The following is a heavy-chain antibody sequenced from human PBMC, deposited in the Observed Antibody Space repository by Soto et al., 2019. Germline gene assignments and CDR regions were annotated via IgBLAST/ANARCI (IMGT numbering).Heavy chain of an antibody. V-gene: IGHV1-46*01. D-gene: IGHD3-22*01. CDR3: ARESAGRDAFESRGDFDY. CDR1: GYFFTSYS. J-gene: IGHJ4*02. Sequence: VQLAQSGAEVKKPGASVKVSCKASGYFFTSYSMHWVRQAPGQGLAWMGMINPSVGSTTYAQKFQGRVTMTRDTSTNTVYMELSSLRSEDTAVYYCARESAGRDAFESRGDFDYWGPGTLVTVSS. CDR2: INPSVGST.